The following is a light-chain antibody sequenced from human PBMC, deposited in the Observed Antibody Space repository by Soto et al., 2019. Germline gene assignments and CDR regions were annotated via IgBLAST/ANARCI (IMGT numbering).Light chain of an antibody. Sequence: EIVLTQSPATLSLSPGERATLSCRASQSVSSYFAWYQQKPGQAPRLLIYDASTRATGIPARFSGSASGTDSTLTISSLKPEDLAVYYCQQRSNWYTFGQGTKLEIK. CDR2: DAS. CDR1: QSVSSY. J-gene: IGKJ2*01. V-gene: IGKV3-11*01. CDR3: QQRSNWYT.